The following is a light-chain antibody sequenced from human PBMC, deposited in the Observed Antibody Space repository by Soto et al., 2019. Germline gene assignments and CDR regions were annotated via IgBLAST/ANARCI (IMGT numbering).Light chain of an antibody. CDR2: EVR. CDR1: SSDVGSYNV. J-gene: IGLJ2*01. Sequence: QSALTQPASVSGSPGQSITISCTGTSSDVGSYNVVSWYQQHPGKAPELIIYEVRKRPSGVSNRFSGSKSGNTASLTISGLQAEDEADYYCCSYASGTTPYVILGGGTQLTVL. V-gene: IGLV2-23*02. CDR3: CSYASGTTPYVI.